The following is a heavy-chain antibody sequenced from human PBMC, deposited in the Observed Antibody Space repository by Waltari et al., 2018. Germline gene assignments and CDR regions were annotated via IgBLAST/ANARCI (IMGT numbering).Heavy chain of an antibody. D-gene: IGHD1-1*01. CDR2: ISGSSSST. CDR1: GFTFGISS. Sequence: EVQLLESGGGLVQPGGSLRLSCAASGFTFGISSLSWVRQAPGKGLEWISGISGSSSSTYYADSVKGRFTISRDNSKNMIYLQMSSLRPEDTAVYYCAKEYGIVGTYDYWGQGTLVTVSS. CDR3: AKEYGIVGTYDY. V-gene: IGHV3-23*01. J-gene: IGHJ4*02.